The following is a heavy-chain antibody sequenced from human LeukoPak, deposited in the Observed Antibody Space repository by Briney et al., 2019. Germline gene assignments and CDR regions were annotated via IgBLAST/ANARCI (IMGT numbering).Heavy chain of an antibody. J-gene: IGHJ6*03. CDR3: ARDLYYYYYMDV. CDR2: IIPIFGTA. CDR1: GGTFSSYA. Sequence: GASVKVSCKASGGTFSSYAISWVRQAPGQGLEWMGGIIPIFGTANYAQKFQGRVTITADESTSTAYMELSSLGSEDTAVYYCARDLYYYYYMDVWGKGTTVTVSS. V-gene: IGHV1-69*13.